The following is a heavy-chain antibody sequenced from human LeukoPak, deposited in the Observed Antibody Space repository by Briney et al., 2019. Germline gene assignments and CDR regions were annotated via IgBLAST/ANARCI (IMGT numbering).Heavy chain of an antibody. CDR1: GYTFTSYA. CDR2: INAGNGNT. V-gene: IGHV1-3*01. CDR3: ARERCSSTGCYVTFLRQFDP. J-gene: IGHJ5*02. D-gene: IGHD2-2*01. Sequence: ASVKVSCKASGYTFTSYAMHWVRQAPGQRLEWMGWINAGNGNTKYSQKFQGRVTITRDTSASTAYMELSSLRSEDTAVYYCARERCSSTGCYVTFLRQFDPWGQGTLVTVSS.